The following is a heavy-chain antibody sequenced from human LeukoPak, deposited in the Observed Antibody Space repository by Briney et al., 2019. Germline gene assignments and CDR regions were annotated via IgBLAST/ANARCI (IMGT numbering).Heavy chain of an antibody. CDR1: GFTFSSYA. V-gene: IGHV3-23*01. J-gene: IGHJ6*02. CDR3: ARVLRFNYYGMDV. CDR2: ISGSGGST. D-gene: IGHD3-10*01. Sequence: GGSLRLSCAASGFTFSSYAMSWVRQAPGKGLEWVSAISGSGGSTYYADSVKGRFTISRDNSKNTLYLQMYSLRAEDTAIYYCARVLRFNYYGMDVWGHGTTVTVSS.